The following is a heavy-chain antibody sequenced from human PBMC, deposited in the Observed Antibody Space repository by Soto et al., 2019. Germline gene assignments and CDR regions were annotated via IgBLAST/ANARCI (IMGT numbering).Heavy chain of an antibody. CDR1: GFTFSSYA. J-gene: IGHJ2*01. V-gene: IGHV3-64*01. Sequence: EVQLVESGGGLVQPGGSLRLSCAASGFTFSSYAMHWVRQAPGKGLEYVSAISSNGGSTYYANSVKGRFTISRDNSKNTLYLQMGSLRAEDMAVYYCARDSGDYEFEGHWYFDLWGRGTLVTVSS. CDR3: ARDSGDYEFEGHWYFDL. D-gene: IGHD2-21*02. CDR2: ISSNGGST.